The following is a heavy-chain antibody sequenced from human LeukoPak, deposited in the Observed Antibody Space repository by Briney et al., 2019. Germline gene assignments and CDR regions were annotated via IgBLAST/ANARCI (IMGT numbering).Heavy chain of an antibody. Sequence: SETLSLTCAAYGGSFSGYYWSWIRQPPGKGLEWIGEINHSGSTNYNPSLKSRVTISVDTSKNQFSLKLSSVTAADTAVYYCARGGILTVGNWFDPWGQGTLVTVSS. CDR3: ARGGILTVGNWFDP. CDR1: GGSFSGYY. V-gene: IGHV4-34*01. D-gene: IGHD3-9*01. CDR2: INHSGST. J-gene: IGHJ5*02.